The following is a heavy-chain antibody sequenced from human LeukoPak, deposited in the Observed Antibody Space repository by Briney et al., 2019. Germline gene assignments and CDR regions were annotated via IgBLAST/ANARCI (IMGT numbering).Heavy chain of an antibody. D-gene: IGHD4-11*01. V-gene: IGHV4-59*01. CDR3: ARLGTVGDWFDP. Sequence: SETLSLTCTVPGGSISSYYWSWIRQPPGKGLEWIGYIYYSGSTNYNPSLKSRITISVDTSKNQFSLKLSSVTAADTAVYYCARLGTVGDWFDPWGQGTLVTVSS. J-gene: IGHJ5*02. CDR1: GGSISSYY. CDR2: IYYSGST.